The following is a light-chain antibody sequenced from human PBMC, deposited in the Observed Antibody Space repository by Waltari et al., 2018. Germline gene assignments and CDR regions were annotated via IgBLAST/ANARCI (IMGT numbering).Light chain of an antibody. CDR1: QSISSW. V-gene: IGKV1-5*03. CDR2: KAS. Sequence: DIQLTQSPSTLSASVGDRVTITCRASQSISSWLAWYQQKPRKAPKLLIYKASSLESGVPSRSSGSGSGTEFTLTISSLQPDDFATYDCQQYNSYPWTFGQGTKVKIK. J-gene: IGKJ1*01. CDR3: QQYNSYPWT.